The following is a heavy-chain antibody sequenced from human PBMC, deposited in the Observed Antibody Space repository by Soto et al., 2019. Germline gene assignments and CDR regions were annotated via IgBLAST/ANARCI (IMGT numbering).Heavy chain of an antibody. CDR1: GYTFANYA. Sequence: QVQLVQSGAEVKEPGASVKVSCKASGYTFANYAIHWVRQAPGQRLEWIGWINAGNGNPKYSQKFQDRVTISRDTSATTAYMEMSSLRSEDTAVYYCARGSYYYESSGYYPDYWGQGTLVTVSS. V-gene: IGHV1-3*01. CDR3: ARGSYYYESSGYYPDY. D-gene: IGHD3-22*01. J-gene: IGHJ4*02. CDR2: INAGNGNP.